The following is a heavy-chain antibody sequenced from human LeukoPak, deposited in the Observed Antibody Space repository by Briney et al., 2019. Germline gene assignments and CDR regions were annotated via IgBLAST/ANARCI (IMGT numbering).Heavy chain of an antibody. Sequence: GGSLRLSCAASGFTFSSYAMNWVHQGPGKGLEWVSSISGGAGSASYADSVKGRFTMSRDNSKNTLYLQMNSLRAEDTAVYYCAKDGGYGSGSYYPDYWGQGTLVTVSS. CDR3: AKDGGYGSGSYYPDY. V-gene: IGHV3-23*01. CDR1: GFTFSSYA. CDR2: ISGGAGSA. D-gene: IGHD3-10*01. J-gene: IGHJ4*02.